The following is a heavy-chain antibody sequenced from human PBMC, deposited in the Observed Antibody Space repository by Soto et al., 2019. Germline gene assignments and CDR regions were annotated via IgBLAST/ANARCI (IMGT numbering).Heavy chain of an antibody. CDR1: GGTFSSYA. Sequence: RASVKVSCKASGGTFSSYAISWVRQAPGQGLEWMGGIIPIFGTANYAQKFQGRVTITADKSTSTAYMELSSLRSEDTAVYYCARLYCGGDCFPKYYYYGMDVWGQGTTVTVSS. J-gene: IGHJ6*02. V-gene: IGHV1-69*06. CDR3: ARLYCGGDCFPKYYYYGMDV. CDR2: IIPIFGTA. D-gene: IGHD2-21*02.